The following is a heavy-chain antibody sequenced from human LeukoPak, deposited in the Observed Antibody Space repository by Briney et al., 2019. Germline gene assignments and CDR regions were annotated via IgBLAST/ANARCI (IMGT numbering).Heavy chain of an antibody. V-gene: IGHV3-21*01. J-gene: IGHJ4*02. CDR1: GFTSSSYS. Sequence: GGSLRLSCAASGFTSSSYSMNWVRQAPGKGLEWVSSISSSSSYIYYADSVKGRFTISRDNAKNSLYLQMNSLRAEDTAVYYCARDAISGGFDYWGQGTLVTVSS. CDR2: ISSSSSYI. D-gene: IGHD3-3*01. CDR3: ARDAISGGFDY.